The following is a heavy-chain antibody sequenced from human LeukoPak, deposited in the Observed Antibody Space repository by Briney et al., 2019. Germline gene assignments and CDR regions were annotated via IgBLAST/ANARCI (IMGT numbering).Heavy chain of an antibody. D-gene: IGHD6-19*01. CDR3: ARVLPMVRFIGSIAVAAHFDY. J-gene: IGHJ4*02. Sequence: KASETLSLTCTVSGGPISSYYWSWIRQPPGKGLEWIGYIYYSGSTNYNPSLKSRVTISVDTSKNQFSLKLSSVTAADTAVYYCARVLPMVRFIGSIAVAAHFDYWGQGTLVTVSS. CDR1: GGPISSYY. CDR2: IYYSGST. V-gene: IGHV4-59*01.